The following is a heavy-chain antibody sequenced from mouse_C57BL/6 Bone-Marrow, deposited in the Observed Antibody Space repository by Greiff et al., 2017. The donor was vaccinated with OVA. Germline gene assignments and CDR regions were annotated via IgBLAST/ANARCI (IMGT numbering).Heavy chain of an antibody. J-gene: IGHJ3*01. CDR2: IHPNSGST. CDR1: GYTFTSYW. D-gene: IGHD2-3*01. V-gene: IGHV1-64*01. CDR3: ARSGYYDRFAY. Sequence: QVHVKQPGAELVKPGASVKLSCKASGYTFTSYWMHWVKQRPGQGLEWIGMIHPNSGSTNYNEKFKSKATLTVDKSSSTAYMQLSSLTSEDSAVYYCARSGYYDRFAYWGQGTLVTVSA.